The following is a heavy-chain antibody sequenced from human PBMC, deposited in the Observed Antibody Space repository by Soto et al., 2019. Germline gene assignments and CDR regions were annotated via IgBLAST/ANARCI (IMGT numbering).Heavy chain of an antibody. D-gene: IGHD3-16*01. CDR2: IYPGDSDT. CDR3: ARHREGIWASWHYDCDY. V-gene: IGHV5-51*01. CDR1: GYSFTSYW. Sequence: PGESLKISCRSSGYSFTSYWIGWVRQMPGKGLEWMGIIYPGDSDTRYSPSFQGQVTISADKSITTAYLQWRSLKAADSAMYSCARHREGIWASWHYDCDYWGQGTLVNVYS. J-gene: IGHJ4*02.